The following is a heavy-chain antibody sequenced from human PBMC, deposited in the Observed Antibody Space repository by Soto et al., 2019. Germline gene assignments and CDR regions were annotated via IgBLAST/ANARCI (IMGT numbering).Heavy chain of an antibody. V-gene: IGHV1-18*01. Sequence: ASVKVSCKASGYTFTNYGISWVRQAPGQGLEWMGWISGYNGNTNYAQKLQGRVTMTTDTSTSTAYMELRSLRSDDTAVYYCAKRATGTYFDYWGQGTLVTVSS. D-gene: IGHD1-1*01. CDR1: GYTFTNYG. J-gene: IGHJ4*02. CDR2: ISGYNGNT. CDR3: AKRATGTYFDY.